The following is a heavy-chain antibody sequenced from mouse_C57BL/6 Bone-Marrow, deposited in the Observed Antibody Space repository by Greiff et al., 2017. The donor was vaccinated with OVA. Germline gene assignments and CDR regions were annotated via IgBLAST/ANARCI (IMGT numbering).Heavy chain of an antibody. CDR3: ARHGGFHWYFDV. CDR1: GFTFSDYY. Sequence: EVQGVGSGGGLVQPGGSLKLSCAASGFTFSDYYMYWVRQTPEKRLEWVAYISNGGGSTYYPDTVKGRFTISRDNANNTLYLQMSRLKSEDTAMYYCARHGGFHWYFDVWGTGTTVTVSS. J-gene: IGHJ1*03. CDR2: ISNGGGST. V-gene: IGHV5-12*01.